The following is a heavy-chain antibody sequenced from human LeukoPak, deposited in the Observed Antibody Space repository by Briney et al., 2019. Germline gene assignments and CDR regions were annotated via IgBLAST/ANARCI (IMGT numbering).Heavy chain of an antibody. V-gene: IGHV3-21*01. D-gene: IGHD5-18*01. Sequence: GWSLRLSCAASGFTFSSYSMNWVRQAPGQGLEWVSSISSSSSYIYYADSVKGRFTISRDNAKNSLYLQMNSLRAEDTAVYYCARGDSYAQHFDYWGQGTLVTVSS. CDR3: ARGDSYAQHFDY. J-gene: IGHJ4*02. CDR2: ISSSSSYI. CDR1: GFTFSSYS.